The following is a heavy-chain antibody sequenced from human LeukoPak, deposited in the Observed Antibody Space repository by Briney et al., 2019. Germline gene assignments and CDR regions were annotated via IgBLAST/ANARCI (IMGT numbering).Heavy chain of an antibody. D-gene: IGHD1-1*01. J-gene: IGHJ4*01. V-gene: IGHV4-39*01. CDR1: GGSISSSRSY. CDR3: VRHSEGEWVQRANTFDD. Sequence: PSETLSLTCTVSGGSISSSRSYWGWIRQPPGQGLEWIGSVYFSGNTYYNPSLKSRVTISVDTSKNQFSLKVRSVTAADTAVYYCVRHSEGEWVQRANTFDDWGQGTLVTVSS. CDR2: VYFSGNT.